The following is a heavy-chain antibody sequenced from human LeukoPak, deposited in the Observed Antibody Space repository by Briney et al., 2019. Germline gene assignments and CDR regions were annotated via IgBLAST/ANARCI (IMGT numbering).Heavy chain of an antibody. Sequence: GASVKVSCKASGYTFTGYYMHWVRQAPGQGLEWMGWINPNSGGTNYAQKFQGRVTMTRDTSISTAYMELSRLRSDDTAVYYCARDSRVVAVAGTWWFDPWGQGTLVTVSS. CDR3: ARDSRVVAVAGTWWFDP. V-gene: IGHV1-2*02. CDR1: GYTFTGYY. D-gene: IGHD6-19*01. J-gene: IGHJ5*02. CDR2: INPNSGGT.